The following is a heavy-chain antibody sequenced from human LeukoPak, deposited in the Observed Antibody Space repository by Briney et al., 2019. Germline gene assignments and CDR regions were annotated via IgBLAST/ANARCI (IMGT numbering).Heavy chain of an antibody. V-gene: IGHV3-48*03. CDR2: ISSSGSTI. CDR1: GFTFSSYE. CDR3: ANMDAVAGNDY. Sequence: GGSLRLSCAASGFTFSSYEMNWVRQAPGEGLEGVSYISSSGSTIYYADSVKGRFTISRDNAKNSLYLQMNSLRAEDTAVYYCANMDAVAGNDYWGQGTLVTVSS. J-gene: IGHJ4*02. D-gene: IGHD6-19*01.